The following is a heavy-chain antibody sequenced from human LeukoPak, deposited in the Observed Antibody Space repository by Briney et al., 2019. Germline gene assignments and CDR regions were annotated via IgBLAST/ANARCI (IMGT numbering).Heavy chain of an antibody. CDR1: GGSISSSSYY. V-gene: IGHV4-39*01. CDR2: IYYSGRT. CDR3: ARLMGGYDGY. J-gene: IGHJ4*02. Sequence: PSETLSLTCTVSGGSISSSSYYWGWIRQPPGKGLEWIGCIYYSGRTYYNPSLKSRVNISVGTSKNQCSLKLSSVTAAYTAVYYGARLMGGYDGYWGQGTLVTVSS. D-gene: IGHD1-26*01.